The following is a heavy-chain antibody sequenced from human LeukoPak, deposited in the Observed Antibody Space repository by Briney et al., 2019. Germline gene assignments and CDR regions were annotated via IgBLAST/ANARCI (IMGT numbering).Heavy chain of an antibody. V-gene: IGHV4-59*12. J-gene: IGHJ5*02. CDR3: ARAYCGGDCWFDP. Sequence: PSETLSLTCTVSGGSISSYYWSWIRQPPGKGLEWIGYIYHSGSTYYNPSLKSRVTISVDRSKNQFSLKLSSVTAADTAVYYCARAYCGGDCWFDPWGQGTLVTVSS. D-gene: IGHD2-21*01. CDR1: GGSISSYY. CDR2: IYHSGST.